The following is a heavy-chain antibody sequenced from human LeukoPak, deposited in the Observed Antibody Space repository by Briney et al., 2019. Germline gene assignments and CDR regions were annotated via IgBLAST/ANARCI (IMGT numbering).Heavy chain of an antibody. D-gene: IGHD3-3*01. Sequence: PGGSLRLSCAASGFTFSSYSMNWVRQAPGKGLEWVSSISSSSSYIYYADSVKGRFTISRDNAKNSLYLQMSSLRAEDTAVYYCARDLAPSPYYDFWSGTTELPGDYWGQGTLVTVSS. CDR2: ISSSSSYI. V-gene: IGHV3-21*01. CDR3: ARDLAPSPYYDFWSGTTELPGDY. J-gene: IGHJ4*02. CDR1: GFTFSSYS.